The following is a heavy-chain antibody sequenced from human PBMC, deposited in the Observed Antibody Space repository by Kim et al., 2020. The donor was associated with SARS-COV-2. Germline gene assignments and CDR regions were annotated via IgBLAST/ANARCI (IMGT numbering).Heavy chain of an antibody. CDR3: ARAPIGGSYWPPPRGAFDI. D-gene: IGHD1-26*01. CDR2: IYHSGST. J-gene: IGHJ3*02. V-gene: IGHV4-38-2*02. Sequence: SETLSLTCTVSGYSISSGYYWGWIRQPPGKGLEWIGSIYHSGSTYYNPSLKSRVTISVDTSKNQFSLKLSSVTAADTAVYYCARAPIGGSYWPPPRGAFDIWGQGTMVTVSS. CDR1: GYSISSGYY.